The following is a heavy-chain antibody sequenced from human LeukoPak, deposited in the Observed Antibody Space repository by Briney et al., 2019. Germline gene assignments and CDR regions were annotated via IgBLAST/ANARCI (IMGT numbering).Heavy chain of an antibody. CDR2: ISFDGANK. J-gene: IGHJ4*02. Sequence: GGSLRLSCATAGFTFSMSSMHWVRLAPGKGLEWLAGISFDGANKFSGDCVKGRFSISRENSKNTLYLQMNSLGLDDTAVYFCARGRAGIAAAGFDYWGQGTLVTVSS. D-gene: IGHD6-13*01. CDR1: GFTFSMSS. CDR3: ARGRAGIAAAGFDY. V-gene: IGHV3-30*04.